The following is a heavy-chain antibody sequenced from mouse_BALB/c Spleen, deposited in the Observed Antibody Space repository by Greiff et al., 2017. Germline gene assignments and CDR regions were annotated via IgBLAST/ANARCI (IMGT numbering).Heavy chain of an antibody. J-gene: IGHJ4*01. V-gene: IGHV3-8*02. D-gene: IGHD2-4*01. CDR3: ARIYYDYDYYAMDY. CDR2: ISYSGST. CDR1: GDSITSGY. Sequence: DVHLVESGPSLVKPSQTLSLTCSVTGDSITSGYWNWIRKFPGNKLEYMGYISYSGSTYYNPSLKSRISITRDTSKNQYYLQLNSVTTEDTATYYCARIYYDYDYYAMDYWGQGTSVTVSS.